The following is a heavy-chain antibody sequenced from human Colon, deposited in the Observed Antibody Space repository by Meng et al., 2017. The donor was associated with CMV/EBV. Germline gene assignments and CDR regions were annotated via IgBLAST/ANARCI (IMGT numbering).Heavy chain of an antibody. CDR2: IYYSGTA. D-gene: IGHD1-1*01. J-gene: IGHJ5*02. CDR1: NGSISSTTYY. Sequence: LRLSCNVSNGSISSTTYYWTWVRQHPGKGLEWVGYIYYSGTAYHNPSLKSRLTISLDTSKNLCSMKLNSVTAADTAVYYCARHRDHHYPNFAFDLWGQGILVTV. V-gene: IGHV4-31*03. CDR3: ARHRDHHYPNFAFDL.